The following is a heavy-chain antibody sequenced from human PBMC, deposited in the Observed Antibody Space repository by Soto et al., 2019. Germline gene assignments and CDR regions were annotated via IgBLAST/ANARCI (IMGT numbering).Heavy chain of an antibody. CDR2: ISGDGATT. CDR1: RFTFSNYA. V-gene: IGHV3-23*01. D-gene: IGHD6-13*01. J-gene: IGHJ4*01. Sequence: GSLRRSCAACRFTFSNYAMSWVRQATGKGLEWVSSISGDGATTYYADSVKGRFTISRDNSKNTLYLQMNSLRAEDTAVYYCRGLWYSTTWGSPDYWGHGTLVTVSS. CDR3: RGLWYSTTWGSPDY.